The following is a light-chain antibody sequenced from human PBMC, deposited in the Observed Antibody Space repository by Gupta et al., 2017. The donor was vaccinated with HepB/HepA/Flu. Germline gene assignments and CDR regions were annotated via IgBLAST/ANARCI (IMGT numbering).Light chain of an antibody. V-gene: IGLV2-14*03. CDR2: DVT. CDR1: SSDVADYVY. Sequence: QSALTPSASVSGSPGQSITISCTGTSSDVADYVYFSWYRQHPGKAPELMIYDVTNRPSGVSNRFSGSKPGDTASLTISGLQADDEAHYYCTSYTRRNTLVFGTGTQVTVL. CDR3: TSYTRRNTLV. J-gene: IGLJ1*01.